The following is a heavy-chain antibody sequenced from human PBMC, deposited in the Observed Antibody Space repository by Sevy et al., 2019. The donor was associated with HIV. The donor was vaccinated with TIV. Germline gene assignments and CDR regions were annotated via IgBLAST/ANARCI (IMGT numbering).Heavy chain of an antibody. V-gene: IGHV3-33*01. CDR2: IWYDGSNK. CDR3: ARDRATVTTNWFDP. D-gene: IGHD4-17*01. J-gene: IGHJ5*02. CDR1: GFTFSSYG. Sequence: GGSLRLSCAASGFTFSSYGMHWVCQAPGKGLEWVAVIWYDGSNKYYADSVKGRFTISRDNSKNTLYLQMNSLRAEDTAVYYCARDRATVTTNWFDPWGQGTLVTVSS.